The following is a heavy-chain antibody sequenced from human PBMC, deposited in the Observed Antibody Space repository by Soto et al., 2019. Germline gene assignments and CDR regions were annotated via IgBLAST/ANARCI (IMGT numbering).Heavy chain of an antibody. CDR1: GGSMSSGIYY. Sequence: PSETLSLTCTVSGGSMSSGIYYWSWIRQPPGKGLECIGFTSYSGTTYYNTSLWSRVSMSVDTSKNQFSLHVNSVTAADTAVYYSATMGTLVTGLYYFDHCGQRTLVPVSS. CDR3: ATMGTLVTGLYYFDH. J-gene: IGHJ4*02. D-gene: IGHD2-21*02. V-gene: IGHV4-30-4*01. CDR2: TSYSGTT.